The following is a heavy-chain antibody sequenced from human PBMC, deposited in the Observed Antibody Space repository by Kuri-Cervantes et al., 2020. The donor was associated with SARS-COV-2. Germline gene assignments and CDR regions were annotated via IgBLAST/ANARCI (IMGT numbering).Heavy chain of an antibody. CDR3: ARERAGYCSGGSCYRGGRFDY. J-gene: IGHJ4*02. V-gene: IGHV3-7*01. D-gene: IGHD2-15*01. CDR2: IKQDGSEK. CDR1: GFTLSSYW. Sequence: GESLKISCAASGFTLSSYWMSWVRQAPGKGLEWVANIKQDGSEKYYVDSVKGRFTISRDNAKNSLYLQMNSLRAEDTAVYYCARERAGYCSGGSCYRGGRFDYWGQGTLVTVSS.